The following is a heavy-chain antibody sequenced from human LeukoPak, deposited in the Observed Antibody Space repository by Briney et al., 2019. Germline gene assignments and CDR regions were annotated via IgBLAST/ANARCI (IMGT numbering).Heavy chain of an antibody. D-gene: IGHD3-22*01. CDR1: GYTFTNYY. CDR2: INPSGGST. Sequence: ASVKVSCKASGYTFTNYYMHWVRQAPGQGLEWMGIINPSGGSTSYAQKFQGRVTMTRDTSTTTVYMELSSLRSEDTAVYSCARGRTGYYYDSSGYYFDAFDIWGQGTMVTVSS. V-gene: IGHV1-46*03. CDR3: ARGRTGYYYDSSGYYFDAFDI. J-gene: IGHJ3*02.